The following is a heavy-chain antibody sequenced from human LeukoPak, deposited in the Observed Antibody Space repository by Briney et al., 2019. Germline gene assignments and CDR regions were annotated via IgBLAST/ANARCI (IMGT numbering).Heavy chain of an antibody. D-gene: IGHD3-10*01. CDR3: ARGIGSGLTSRNFDY. J-gene: IGHJ4*02. CDR1: GGSFSGYY. V-gene: IGHV4-34*01. Sequence: PSETLSLTCAVYGGSFSGYYWSWIRQPPGKGPEWIGEINHSGSTNYNPSLKSRVTISVDTSKNQFSLKLSSVTAADTAVYYCARGIGSGLTSRNFDYWGQGTLVTVSS. CDR2: INHSGST.